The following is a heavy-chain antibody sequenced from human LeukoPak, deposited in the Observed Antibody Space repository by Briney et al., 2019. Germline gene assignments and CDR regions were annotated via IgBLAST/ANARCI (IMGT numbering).Heavy chain of an antibody. V-gene: IGHV3-30*02. Sequence: GGSLRLSCAASGFTFSSYGMHWVRQAPGKGLEWVAFIRYDGSNKYYADSVKGRFTISRDNSKNTLYLQMNSLRAEDTAVYYCARRDDYNYHYYYMDVWGKGTTVTVSS. J-gene: IGHJ6*03. D-gene: IGHD5-24*01. CDR1: GFTFSSYG. CDR3: ARRDDYNYHYYYMDV. CDR2: IRYDGSNK.